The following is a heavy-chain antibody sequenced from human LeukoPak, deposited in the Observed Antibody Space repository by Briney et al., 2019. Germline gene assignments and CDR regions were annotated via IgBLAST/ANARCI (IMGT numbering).Heavy chain of an antibody. V-gene: IGHV3-9*03. J-gene: IGHJ4*02. D-gene: IGHD1-26*01. CDR3: AKDKGAGATRGIDY. Sequence: GGSLRLSCAASGFTFDDYAMHWVRQAPGKGLEWVSGISWNSGSIGYADSVKGRFTISRDNAKNSLYLQMNSLRAEDMALYYCAKDKGAGATRGIDYWGQGTLVTVSS. CDR2: ISWNSGSI. CDR1: GFTFDDYA.